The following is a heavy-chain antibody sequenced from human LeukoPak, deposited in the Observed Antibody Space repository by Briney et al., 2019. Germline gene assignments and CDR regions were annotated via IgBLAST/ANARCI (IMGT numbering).Heavy chain of an antibody. J-gene: IGHJ5*02. D-gene: IGHD2-2*01. CDR1: GYTFNTYG. CDR2: ISSYNGNT. Sequence: ASVTVSCKASGYTFNTYGITWVRQAPGHGLEWMGWISSYNGNTSYAAKVQGRITMTKDTSASTAYLELRSLRSDDTAVYYCARIACSSSSCTYSGRRRVRGGSVDPWGQGTLVTVSS. V-gene: IGHV1-18*01. CDR3: ARIACSSSSCTYSGRRRVRGGSVDP.